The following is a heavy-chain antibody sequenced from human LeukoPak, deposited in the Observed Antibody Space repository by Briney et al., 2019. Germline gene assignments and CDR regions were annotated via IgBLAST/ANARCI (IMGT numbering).Heavy chain of an antibody. CDR2: INPSGGST. CDR1: GYTFTSYY. V-gene: IGHV1-46*01. Sequence: ASVKVSCKASGYTFTSYYMHWVRQAPGQGLEWMGIINPSGGSTSYAQKFQGRVTMTRDTSTSTVYMELSSLRSEDTAVYYCARAVLLWFGEINWFDPWGQGTLVTVSS. D-gene: IGHD3-10*01. CDR3: ARAVLLWFGEINWFDP. J-gene: IGHJ5*02.